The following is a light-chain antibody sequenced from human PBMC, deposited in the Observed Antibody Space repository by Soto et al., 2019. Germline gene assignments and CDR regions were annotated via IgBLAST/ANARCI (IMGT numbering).Light chain of an antibody. J-gene: IGKJ4*01. CDR3: QQYNTYPRT. CDR1: QSISTW. V-gene: IGKV1-5*03. CDR2: KAS. Sequence: DIQMTQSPSTLSASVGDRVTITCRASQSISTWLAWYQQKPGKAPKLLIYKASSLESVVPSRFSGSGSGTEFTLTISSLQPDDFATYYCQQYNTYPRTFGGGTTVEIK.